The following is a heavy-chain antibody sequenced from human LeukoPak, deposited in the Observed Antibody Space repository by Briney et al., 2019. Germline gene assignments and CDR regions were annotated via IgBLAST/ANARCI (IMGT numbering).Heavy chain of an antibody. CDR1: GFTFSSYE. J-gene: IGHJ4*02. D-gene: IGHD3-16*02. CDR2: ISSSSSTI. V-gene: IGHV3-48*01. CDR3: ARDNYDYVWGSYRIPSFDY. Sequence: PGGSLRLSCAASGFTFSSYEMNWVRQAPGKGLEWVSYISSSSSTIYYADSVKGRFTISRDNAKNSLYLQMNSLRAEDTAVYYCARDNYDYVWGSYRIPSFDYWGQGTLVTVSS.